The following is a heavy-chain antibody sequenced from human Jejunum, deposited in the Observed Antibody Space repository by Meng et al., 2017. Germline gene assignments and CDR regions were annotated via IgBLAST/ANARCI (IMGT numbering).Heavy chain of an antibody. V-gene: IGHV3-33*01. D-gene: IGHD6-13*01. CDR1: GFSFTSYG. J-gene: IGHJ4*02. Sequence: QVVQGGGAVVHPGTSLRLYCVASGFSFTSYGMHWVRQAPGKGLDWVALIFSDGSHKYYADSVKGRFTISRDNSKNTLFLQMNSLRDEDTAVYHCATLRSGAGDYWGQGTLVTVSS. CDR2: IFSDGSHK. CDR3: ATLRSGAGDY.